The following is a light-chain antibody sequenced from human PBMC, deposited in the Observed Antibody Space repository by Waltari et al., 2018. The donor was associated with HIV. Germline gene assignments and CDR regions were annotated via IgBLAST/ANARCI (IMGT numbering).Light chain of an antibody. CDR3: LQDGSFPLT. CDR1: QGIGND. Sequence: AIQMTQSPSSLSASVGDRVTITCRASQGIGNDLGWYQQKPGQAPKALIYAASSLQTGIPSIFSGSRSGTDFTLTISSLQTEDSATYYCLQDGSFPLTFGPGTKVDV. CDR2: AAS. V-gene: IGKV1-6*02. J-gene: IGKJ3*01.